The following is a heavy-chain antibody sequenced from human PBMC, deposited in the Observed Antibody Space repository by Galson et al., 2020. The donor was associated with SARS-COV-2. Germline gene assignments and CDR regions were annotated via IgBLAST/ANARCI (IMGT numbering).Heavy chain of an antibody. CDR2: IGTAGDT. CDR1: GFTFSSYD. J-gene: IGHJ2*01. V-gene: IGHV3-13*01. D-gene: IGHD4-17*01. Sequence: GESLKISCAASGFTFSSYDMHWVRQATGKGLEWVSAIGTAGDTYYPGSVKGRFTISRENAKNSLYLQMNSLRAGDTAVYYCARGTMTTVTTFWYFDLRGRGTLVTVSS. CDR3: ARGTMTTVTTFWYFDL.